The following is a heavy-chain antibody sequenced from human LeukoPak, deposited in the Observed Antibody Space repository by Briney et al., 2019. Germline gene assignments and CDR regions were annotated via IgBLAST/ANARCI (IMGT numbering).Heavy chain of an antibody. CDR3: ARELDYYDSSGYSRFDY. CDR2: IKQDGSEK. V-gene: IGHV3-7*03. J-gene: IGHJ4*02. CDR1: EFTFSTYW. D-gene: IGHD3-22*01. Sequence: PGGSLRLSCAASEFTFSTYWMTWVRQAPGKGLEWVADIKQDGSEKYYVDSVKGRFTISRDNSKNTLYLQMNSLRAEDTAVYYCARELDYYDSSGYSRFDYWGQGTLVTVSS.